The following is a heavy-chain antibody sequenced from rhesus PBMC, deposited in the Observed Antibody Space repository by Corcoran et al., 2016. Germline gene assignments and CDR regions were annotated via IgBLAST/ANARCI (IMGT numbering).Heavy chain of an antibody. Sequence: QVQLQESGPGLVKPSETLSLPCAVSGCSLSDRYFWPWIRQPPGKGLEWIGNIYGTSANTYYNPSLKSRVTISKDTSKNQFSLNLTSVTAADTAVYYCARGVAADYWGQGVLVTVSS. V-gene: IGHV4S9*01. CDR1: GCSLSDRYF. D-gene: IGHD2-39*01. CDR3: ARGVAADY. CDR2: IYGTSANT. J-gene: IGHJ4*01.